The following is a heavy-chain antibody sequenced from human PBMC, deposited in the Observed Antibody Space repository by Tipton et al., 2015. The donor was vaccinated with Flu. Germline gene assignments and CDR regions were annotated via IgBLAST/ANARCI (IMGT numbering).Heavy chain of an antibody. CDR3: ARVLGNSHSYGMDV. Sequence: TLSLTCTISGGSISSSSFYWGWIRQSPGKGLEWIGSMYYSGSTYYNPSLKSRVTLSGDTSKNQFSLQLRSVTAADTAVYYCARVLGNSHSYGMDVWGQGTTVTVSS. J-gene: IGHJ6*02. D-gene: IGHD1-1*01. CDR1: GGSISSSSFY. CDR2: MYYSGST. V-gene: IGHV4-39*07.